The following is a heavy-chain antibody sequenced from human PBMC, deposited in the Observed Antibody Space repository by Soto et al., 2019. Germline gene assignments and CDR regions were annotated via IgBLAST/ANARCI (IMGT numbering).Heavy chain of an antibody. Sequence: QVQLVESGGGLVKPGGSLRLSCAVSGFIFRDYYMSWIRQAPGKGLECVSYISSSGNPIYYADSVKGRFTISRDNAKNSVYLQMNRRRAEDAAIYYCTRECGGTCPDYWGQGTLVTVSS. D-gene: IGHD2-15*01. CDR3: TRECGGTCPDY. CDR2: ISSSGNPI. CDR1: GFIFRDYY. J-gene: IGHJ4*02. V-gene: IGHV3-11*01.